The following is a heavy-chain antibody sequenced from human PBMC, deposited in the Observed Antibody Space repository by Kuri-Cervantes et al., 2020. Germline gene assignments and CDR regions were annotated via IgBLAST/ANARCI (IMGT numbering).Heavy chain of an antibody. CDR3: ARGLAGRFDY. D-gene: IGHD6-19*01. J-gene: IGHJ4*02. CDR2: IYYSGST. CDR1: GGSISSYY. V-gene: IGHV4-59*12. Sequence: SETLSLTCTVSGGSISSYYWSWIRQPPGKGLEWIGYIYYSGSTYYNPSLKSRVTISVDRSKNQFSLKLSSVTAADTAVYYCARGLAGRFDYWGQGTLVTVSS.